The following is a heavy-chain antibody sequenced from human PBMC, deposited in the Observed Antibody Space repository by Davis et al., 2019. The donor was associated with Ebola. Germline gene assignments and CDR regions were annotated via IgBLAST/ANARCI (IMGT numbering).Heavy chain of an antibody. CDR2: ISYDGSNK. CDR1: GFTFSSYG. J-gene: IGHJ5*02. Sequence: PGGSLRLSCAASGFTFSSYGMHWVRQAPGKGLEWVAVISYDGSNKYYADSVKGRFTISRDNSKNTLYLQMNSLRAEDTAVYYCAKDRTVVTPSWWFDPWGQGTLVTVSS. V-gene: IGHV3-30*18. D-gene: IGHD4-23*01. CDR3: AKDRTVVTPSWWFDP.